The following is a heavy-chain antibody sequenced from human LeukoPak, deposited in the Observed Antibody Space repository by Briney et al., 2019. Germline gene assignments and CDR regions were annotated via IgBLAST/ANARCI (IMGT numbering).Heavy chain of an antibody. D-gene: IGHD3-22*01. J-gene: IGHJ4*02. Sequence: PETLSLTCTVSGGSISSYYWSWIRQPPGKGLEWIGYIYYSGSTNYNPSLKSRVTISVDTSKNQFSLKLSSVTAADTAVYYCARGPYDSSGYYSDYWGQGTLVTVSS. CDR1: GGSISSYY. CDR2: IYYSGST. CDR3: ARGPYDSSGYYSDY. V-gene: IGHV4-59*01.